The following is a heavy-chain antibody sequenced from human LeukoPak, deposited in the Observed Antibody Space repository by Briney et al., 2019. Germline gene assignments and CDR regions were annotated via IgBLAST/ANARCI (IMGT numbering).Heavy chain of an antibody. J-gene: IGHJ4*02. Sequence: GGSLRLSCVASGITFSNYGMHWVRQAPGKGLEWVAFIRFDGSNRYYADSVKGRFTISRDTSKNTLFLQMDSLRAEDTAVYYCAPPPYGSAPKDWGQGTLVTVSS. CDR2: IRFDGSNR. CDR1: GITFSNYG. CDR3: APPPYGSAPKD. V-gene: IGHV3-30*02. D-gene: IGHD3-10*01.